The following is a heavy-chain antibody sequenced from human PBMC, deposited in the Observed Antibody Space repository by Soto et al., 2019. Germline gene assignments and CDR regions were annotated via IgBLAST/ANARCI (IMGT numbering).Heavy chain of an antibody. CDR2: INQDGSDK. CDR1: GFTSGIHW. CDR3: ATSMRHTLDP. V-gene: IGHV3-7*01. J-gene: IGHJ5*02. D-gene: IGHD2-21*01. Sequence: EVQVVESGGGLVQPGGSLRLSCEASGFTSGIHWMTWVRQVPGKGLEWVANINQDGSDKYYVDSVKGRFIISRDNAKDSLYLQMNSLRVEDTALYYCATSMRHTLDPWGQGTLVTVS.